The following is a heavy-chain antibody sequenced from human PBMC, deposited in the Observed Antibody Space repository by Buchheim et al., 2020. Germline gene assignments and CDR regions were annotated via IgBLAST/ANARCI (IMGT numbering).Heavy chain of an antibody. CDR2: ISYDGSNK. CDR3: ARSEGYYGSGSYIDY. V-gene: IGHV3-30-3*01. D-gene: IGHD3-10*01. CDR1: GFTFSSYA. J-gene: IGHJ4*02. Sequence: QVQLVESGGGVVQPGRSLRLSCAASGFTFSSYAMHWVRQAPGKGLEWVAVISYDGSNKYYADSVKGRFTISRDNSKNTLYLQMNSLRAEDTAVYYCARSEGYYGSGSYIDYWGQGTL.